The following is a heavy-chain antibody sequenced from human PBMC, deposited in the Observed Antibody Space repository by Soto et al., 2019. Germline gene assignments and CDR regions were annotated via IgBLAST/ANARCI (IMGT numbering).Heavy chain of an antibody. J-gene: IGHJ6*02. CDR3: ARDGREASGMDV. D-gene: IGHD1-26*01. CDR2: VYYRGST. V-gene: IGHV4-59*11. Sequence: SETLSLTWTVSGGSISSHCWSWVRPAPGKGLEWIGHVYYRGSTTYNPSLRSRSTISVDTSNNQYSLKLNSVTTADTAVYYCARDGREASGMDVWGQGTKVTVSS. CDR1: GGSISSHC.